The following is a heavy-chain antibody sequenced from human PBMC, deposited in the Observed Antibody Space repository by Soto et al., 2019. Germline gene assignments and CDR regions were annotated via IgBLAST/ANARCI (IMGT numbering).Heavy chain of an antibody. J-gene: IGHJ4*02. CDR1: GFSFSDYW. Sequence: GGSLRLSCAASGFSFSDYWMHWVRQAPGKGLVWVARISTDGSRTSYADFVKGRFTISRDNAKNTLVLQMNSLRVEDTAVYYCARPNTGYDSWGQGTLVTVSS. D-gene: IGHD6-25*01. CDR2: ISTDGSRT. CDR3: ARPNTGYDS. V-gene: IGHV3-74*01.